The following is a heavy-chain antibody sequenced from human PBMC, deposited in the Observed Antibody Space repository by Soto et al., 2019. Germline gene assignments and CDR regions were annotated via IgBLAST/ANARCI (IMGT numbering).Heavy chain of an antibody. CDR1: GGNMRNYY. D-gene: IGHD3-16*01. Sequence: SETLSLTYTVSGGNMRNYYGSWIRQHPGKGLEHIGYVYYTGNTNYNPSLKSRVTISVDTSNNQFSLKLTSVTTADTAIYYCARSGHTFGGVVWGRGILVTVSS. J-gene: IGHJ4*02. CDR3: ARSGHTFGGVV. CDR2: VYYTGNT. V-gene: IGHV4-59*01.